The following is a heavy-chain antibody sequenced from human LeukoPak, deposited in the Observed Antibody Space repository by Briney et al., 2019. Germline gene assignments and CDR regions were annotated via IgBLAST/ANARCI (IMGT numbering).Heavy chain of an antibody. V-gene: IGHV3-23*01. D-gene: IGHD2-15*01. CDR1: GFTFTNYA. CDR2: MSGRGVST. Sequence: GGSLRLSCAASGFTFTNYAMSWVRQAPGKGLEWVSGMSGRGVSTYYADSVKGRFAISSDNSKNTLYLQMNSLRAEDTAIYYCAKDCNGGNCYIDYWGQGTLVTVAS. J-gene: IGHJ4*02. CDR3: AKDCNGGNCYIDY.